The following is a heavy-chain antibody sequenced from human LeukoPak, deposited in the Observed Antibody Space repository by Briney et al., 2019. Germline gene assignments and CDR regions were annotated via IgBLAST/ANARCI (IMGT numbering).Heavy chain of an antibody. CDR3: AREPMVRDFNWFDP. Sequence: ASVKVSCKASGYTFTAYYIHWVRQAPGQGLEWMGRINPNSGGTNYAQKFQGRVTMTRDTSISTAYMELSRLTSDDTAVYYCAREPMVRDFNWFDPWGQGTLGTVSP. V-gene: IGHV1-2*06. D-gene: IGHD3-10*01. CDR1: GYTFTAYY. J-gene: IGHJ5*02. CDR2: INPNSGGT.